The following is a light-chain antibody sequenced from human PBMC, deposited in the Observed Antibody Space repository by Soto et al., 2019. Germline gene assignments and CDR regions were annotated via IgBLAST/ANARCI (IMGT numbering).Light chain of an antibody. CDR2: DVS. CDR3: KPYHSYST. V-gene: IGKV1-5*01. Sequence: DIQMTQSPATLSGSVGDRVTITCLASQSISACLAWYQQKPGKAPNRLIYDVSTLDSGVPSRFTGSASGTEFPLTISPLASAGFPPYHSKPYHSYSTLGQGTKV. J-gene: IGKJ1*01. CDR1: QSISAC.